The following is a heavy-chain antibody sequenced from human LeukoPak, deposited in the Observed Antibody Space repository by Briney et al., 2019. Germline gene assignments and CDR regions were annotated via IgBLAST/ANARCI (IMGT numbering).Heavy chain of an antibody. J-gene: IGHJ4*02. CDR1: GGSISSGDYY. D-gene: IGHD1-26*01. V-gene: IGHV4-30-4*08. CDR2: IYYSGST. CDR3: ARDGTEGGAPTHYFDY. Sequence: PSETLSLTCTVSGGSISSGDYYWSWIRQPPGKGLEWIGYIYYSGSTYYNPSLKSRVTISVDTSKNQFSLKLSSVTAADTAVYYCARDGTEGGAPTHYFDYWGQGTLVTVSS.